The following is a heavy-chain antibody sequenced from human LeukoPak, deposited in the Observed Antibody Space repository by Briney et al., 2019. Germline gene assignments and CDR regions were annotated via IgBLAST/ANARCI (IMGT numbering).Heavy chain of an antibody. V-gene: IGHV3-11*06. J-gene: IGHJ4*02. CDR2: ISSSSSYT. D-gene: IGHD2-2*01. CDR1: GFTFSDYY. CDR3: AREGSVVVPHYYFDY. Sequence: GGSLRLSCAASGFTFSDYYMSWIRQAPGKGLEWVSYISSSSSYTNYVDSVKGRFTISRDNAKNSLYLQMNSLRAEDTAVYYCAREGSVVVPHYYFDYWGQGTLVTVSS.